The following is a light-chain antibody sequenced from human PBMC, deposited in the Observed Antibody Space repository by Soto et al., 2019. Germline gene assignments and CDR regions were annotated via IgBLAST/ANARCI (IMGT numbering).Light chain of an antibody. CDR2: LGS. Sequence: EIVMTQSPLSLPVTPGEPASISCRSSQSLLHSNGYEYLDWYLQKPGQSPQLLIYLGSNRASGVPDRFSGSGSGTDFTLKISRVEAEDIGVYYCMQSLQTPLTFGGGTKVEIK. CDR3: MQSLQTPLT. J-gene: IGKJ4*01. V-gene: IGKV2-28*01. CDR1: QSLLHSNGYEY.